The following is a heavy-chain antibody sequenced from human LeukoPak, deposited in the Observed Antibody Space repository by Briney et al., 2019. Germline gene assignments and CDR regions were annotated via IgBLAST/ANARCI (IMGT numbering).Heavy chain of an antibody. CDR2: ISSSGSTI. Sequence: PGGSLRLSCAASGFTFSDYYMSWIRQAPGKGLEWVSYISSSGSTIYYADSVKGRSTISRDNAKNSLYLQMNSLRAEDTAVYYCARVGSKIVVVTLDYWGQGTLVTVSS. D-gene: IGHD3-22*01. CDR1: GFTFSDYY. J-gene: IGHJ4*02. V-gene: IGHV3-11*01. CDR3: ARVGSKIVVVTLDY.